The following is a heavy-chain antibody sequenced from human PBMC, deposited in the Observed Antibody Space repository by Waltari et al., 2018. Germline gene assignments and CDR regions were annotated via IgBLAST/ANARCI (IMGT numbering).Heavy chain of an antibody. D-gene: IGHD1-26*01. V-gene: IGHV3-7*01. J-gene: IGHJ4*02. CDR3: ARGSLVWDGVDH. CDR2: INQNGRGE. CDR1: GFTFSNHW. Sequence: EVQVVESGGGFVQPGGSLRRSCAAPGFTFSNHWMSWVRQAPGKGPEWVANINQNGRGEFYVDSVKGRFTISRDNAKNSLYLQLNSLRAEDTAVYYCARGSLVWDGVDHWGQGTLVTVSS.